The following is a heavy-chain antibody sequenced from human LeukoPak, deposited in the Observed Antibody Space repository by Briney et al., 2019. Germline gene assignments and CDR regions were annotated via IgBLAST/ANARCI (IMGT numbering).Heavy chain of an antibody. Sequence: GGSLRLSCAASGFTFTNFAMKWVRQAPGKGLEWVADISGGGEHTFYADSVKGRFTISRDNAKNMLYLQMNSLRAEDTAVYYCARGGLSKYFFDYWGQGTPVTVSS. D-gene: IGHD2-15*01. CDR3: ARGGLSKYFFDY. V-gene: IGHV3-23*01. CDR1: GFTFTNFA. J-gene: IGHJ4*02. CDR2: ISGGGEHT.